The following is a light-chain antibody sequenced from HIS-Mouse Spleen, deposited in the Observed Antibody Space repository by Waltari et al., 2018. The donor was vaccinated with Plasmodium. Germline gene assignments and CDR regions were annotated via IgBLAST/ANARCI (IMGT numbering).Light chain of an antibody. CDR2: AAS. CDR1: QGISSY. CDR3: QQYYSYPYT. V-gene: IGKV1-8*01. Sequence: AIRMTQSPSSFSASTGDRVTITCRASQGISSYLAWYPQKPGKAPKRLIYAASTLQSGVPSRFSGSGSGTDFTLTISCLQSEDFATYYCQQYYSYPYTFGQGTKLEIK. J-gene: IGKJ2*01.